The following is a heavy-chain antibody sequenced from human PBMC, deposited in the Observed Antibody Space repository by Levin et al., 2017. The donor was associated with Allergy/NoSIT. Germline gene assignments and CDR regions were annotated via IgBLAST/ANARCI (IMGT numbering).Heavy chain of an antibody. CDR3: ARGIVGVMDY. CDR1: GFTFDDYA. D-gene: IGHD1-26*01. V-gene: IGHV3-9*01. Sequence: SLKISCAASGFTFDDYAMHWVRQAPGKGLEWVSGISWNSGSIGYADSVKGRFTISRDNAKNSLYLQMNSLRAEDTALYYCARGIVGVMDYWGQGTLVTVSS. J-gene: IGHJ4*02. CDR2: ISWNSGSI.